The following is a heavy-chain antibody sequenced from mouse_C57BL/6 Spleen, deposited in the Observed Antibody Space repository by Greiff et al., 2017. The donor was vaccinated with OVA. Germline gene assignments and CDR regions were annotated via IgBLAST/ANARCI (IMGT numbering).Heavy chain of an antibody. Sequence: EVQLQQSGPELVKPGASVKISCKASGYSFTGYYMNWVKQSPEKSLEWIGEINPSTGGTTYNQKFKAKATLTVDKSSSTAYMQLKSLTSEDSAVYYCARNDYGSYWGQGTTLTVSS. J-gene: IGHJ2*01. D-gene: IGHD2-4*01. CDR1: GYSFTGYY. CDR3: ARNDYGSY. V-gene: IGHV1-42*01. CDR2: INPSTGGT.